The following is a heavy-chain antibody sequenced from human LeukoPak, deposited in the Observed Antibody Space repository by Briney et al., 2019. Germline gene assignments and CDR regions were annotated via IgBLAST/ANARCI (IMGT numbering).Heavy chain of an antibody. CDR3: ARPYSGSYWAYYYGMDV. D-gene: IGHD1-26*01. CDR1: GFTFSSYS. J-gene: IGHJ6*02. V-gene: IGHV3-48*04. CDR2: ISSSSSTI. Sequence: PGGSLRLSCAASGFTFSSYSMNSVRQAPGKGLEWVSYISSSSSTIYYADSVKGRFTISRDNAKNSLYLQMNSLRAEDTAVYYCARPYSGSYWAYYYGMDVWGQGTTVTVSS.